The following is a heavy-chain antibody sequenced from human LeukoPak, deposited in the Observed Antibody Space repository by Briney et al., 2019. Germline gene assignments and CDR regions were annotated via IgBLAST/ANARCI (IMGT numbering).Heavy chain of an antibody. CDR2: INHSGST. Sequence: SETLSLTCAVYGGSFSGYYWSWIRQPPGKGLEWIGEINHSGSTNYNPSLKSRVTISVDTSKNQFSLKLSSVTAADTAVYYCARALLWFGEYFDYWGQGTLVTVSS. D-gene: IGHD3-10*01. CDR3: ARALLWFGEYFDY. V-gene: IGHV4-34*01. J-gene: IGHJ4*02. CDR1: GGSFSGYY.